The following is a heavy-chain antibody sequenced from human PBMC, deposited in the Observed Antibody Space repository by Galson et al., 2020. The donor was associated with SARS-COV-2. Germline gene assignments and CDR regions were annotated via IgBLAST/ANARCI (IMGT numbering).Heavy chain of an antibody. CDR1: GLTISSYA. CDR3: AKDQIIGDDRLCLDY. V-gene: IGHV3-23*01. Sequence: GESLKISCAASGLTISSYAMSWVRQAPGKGLEWVADITGSGRTIKYADSVKGRFTISRDNSKNMLWLQMNSLGVEDTAVYYCAKDQIIGDDRLCLDYWGQGALVTVSS. D-gene: IGHD7-27*01. CDR2: ITGSGRTI. J-gene: IGHJ4*02.